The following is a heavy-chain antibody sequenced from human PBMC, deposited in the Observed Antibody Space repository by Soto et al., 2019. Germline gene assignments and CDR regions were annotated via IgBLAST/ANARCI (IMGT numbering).Heavy chain of an antibody. CDR1: GFTFGNSW. Sequence: GGSLRLSCAASGFTFGNSWMHWVRQAPGKGLEWVSRMNSDGSTTNYADSVKGRFTVSRDNAKYTLYLQMNSLRAEDTAVYYCATAEVDYWRPGTLVTVSS. J-gene: IGHJ4*02. V-gene: IGHV3-74*01. CDR3: ATAEVDY. CDR2: MNSDGSTT.